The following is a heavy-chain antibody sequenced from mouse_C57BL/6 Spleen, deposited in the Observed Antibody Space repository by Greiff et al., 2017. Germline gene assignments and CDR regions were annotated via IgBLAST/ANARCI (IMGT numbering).Heavy chain of an antibody. J-gene: IGHJ2*01. V-gene: IGHV3-6*01. CDR3: AIYYGHYGNY. D-gene: IGHD2-1*01. CDR1: GYSITSGYY. CDR2: ISYDGSN. Sequence: EVKLMESGPGLVKPSQSLSLTCSVTGYSITSGYYWNWIRQFPGNKLEWMGYISYDGSNNYNPSLKNRISITRDTSKNQFFLKLNSVTTEDTATYYCAIYYGHYGNYWGQGTTLTVSS.